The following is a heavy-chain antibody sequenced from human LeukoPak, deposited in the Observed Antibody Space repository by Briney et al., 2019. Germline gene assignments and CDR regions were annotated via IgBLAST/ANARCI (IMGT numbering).Heavy chain of an antibody. CDR1: GFTFSSYA. CDR2: ISGSGGST. Sequence: GGSLRLSCAASGFTFSSYAMSWVRQAPGKGLEWVSAISGSGGSTYYADSVQGRFTISRDNSKNTLYLQMNSLRPEDTAVYSCARAGASWYYFDYWGQGTLVTVSS. J-gene: IGHJ4*02. V-gene: IGHV3-23*01. CDR3: ARAGASWYYFDY.